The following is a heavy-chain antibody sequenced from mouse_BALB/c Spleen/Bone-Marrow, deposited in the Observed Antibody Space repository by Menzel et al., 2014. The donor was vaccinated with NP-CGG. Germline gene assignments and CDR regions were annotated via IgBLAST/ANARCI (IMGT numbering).Heavy chain of an antibody. CDR1: GFSLTSYG. D-gene: IGHD2-14*01. J-gene: IGHJ2*01. V-gene: IGHV2-9*02. Sequence: VNVVESGPGLVAPSQSLSITCTVSGFSLTSYGVHWVRQPPGKGLEWLGVIWAGGSTNYNSALMSRLSISKDDSKSQVFLKMNSLQTDDTAMYYCARVIRYESYFDYWGQGTTLTVSS. CDR2: IWAGGST. CDR3: ARVIRYESYFDY.